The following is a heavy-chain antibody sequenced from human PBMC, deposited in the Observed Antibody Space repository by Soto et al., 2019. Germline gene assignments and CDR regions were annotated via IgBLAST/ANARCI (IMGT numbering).Heavy chain of an antibody. D-gene: IGHD2-8*01. CDR1: GFTFVDYW. Sequence: PGGSLRLSCASSGFTFVDYWMTWVRQAPGKGLEWVANLKRDGRERYYVDSVKGRFSVSRDNAKNSLYLQMNNLRPEDTAVYYCARDVYEILGRVVRRLDSWGQGTLVTVSS. V-gene: IGHV3-7*03. J-gene: IGHJ4*02. CDR3: ARDVYEILGRVVRRLDS. CDR2: LKRDGRER.